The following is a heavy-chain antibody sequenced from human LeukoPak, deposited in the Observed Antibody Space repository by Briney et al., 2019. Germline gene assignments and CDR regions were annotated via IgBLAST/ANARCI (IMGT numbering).Heavy chain of an antibody. CDR3: ARDIILTGYYKSRAFDY. CDR2: IYYSGST. J-gene: IGHJ4*02. V-gene: IGHV4-39*07. Sequence: PSETLSLTCTVSGGSISSSSYYWGWIRQPPGKGLEWIGSIYYSGSTYYNPSLKSRVTMSVDTSKNQFSLKLSSVTAADTAVYYCARDIILTGYYKSRAFDYWGQGTLVTVSS. CDR1: GGSISSSSYY. D-gene: IGHD3-9*01.